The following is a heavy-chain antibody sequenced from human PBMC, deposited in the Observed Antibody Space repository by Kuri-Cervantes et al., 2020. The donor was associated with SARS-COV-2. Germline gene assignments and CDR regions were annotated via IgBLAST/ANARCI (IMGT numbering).Heavy chain of an antibody. CDR3: ARDQGGYGLTTIDY. J-gene: IGHJ4*02. V-gene: IGHV3-74*01. CDR1: GFTFRGSW. Sequence: GESLKISCAASGFTFRGSWMHWVRQVPGGGLVWLSRISDDGTNIIYADSVRGRFAISRDNAENTLYLQMSSLRAEDTAVYYCARDQGGYGLTTIDYWGQGTPVTVSS. CDR2: ISDDGTNI. D-gene: IGHD5-12*01.